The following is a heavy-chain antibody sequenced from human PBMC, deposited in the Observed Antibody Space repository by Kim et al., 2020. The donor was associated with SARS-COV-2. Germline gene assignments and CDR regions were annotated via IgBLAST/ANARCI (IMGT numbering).Heavy chain of an antibody. CDR3: ARRSGGSSWPPEGNFDY. J-gene: IGHJ4*02. CDR1: GGSISSSSYY. V-gene: IGHV4-39*01. Sequence: SETLSLTCTVSGGSISSSSYYWGWIRQPPGKGLEWIGSIYYSGSTYYNPSLKSRVTISVDTSKNQFSLKLSSVTAADTAVYYCARRSGGSSWPPEGNFDYWGQGTLVTVSS. D-gene: IGHD6-13*01. CDR2: IYYSGST.